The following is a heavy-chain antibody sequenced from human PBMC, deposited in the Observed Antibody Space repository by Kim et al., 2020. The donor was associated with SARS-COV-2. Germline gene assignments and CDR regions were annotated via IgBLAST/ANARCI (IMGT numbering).Heavy chain of an antibody. CDR2: IYPGDSDT. Sequence: GESLKISCKGSGYSFTSYWIGWVRQMPGKGLEWMGIIYPGDSDTRYSPSFQGQVTISADKSISTAYLQWSSLKASDTAMYYCASTRGSGSYYNLLNVWGQGTTVTVSS. J-gene: IGHJ6*02. CDR1: GYSFTSYW. D-gene: IGHD3-10*01. V-gene: IGHV5-51*01. CDR3: ASTRGSGSYYNLLNV.